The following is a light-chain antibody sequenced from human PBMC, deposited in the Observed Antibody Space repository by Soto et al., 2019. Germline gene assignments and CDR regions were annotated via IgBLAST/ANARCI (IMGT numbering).Light chain of an antibody. CDR2: GAS. J-gene: IGKJ5*01. V-gene: IGKV3-20*01. Sequence: EILLTPFPGTLSLSPGERATLSCRAAQRVGPRLAWYHHKTGQAPRLLISGASSRATGIPDRFTGSRSETSFTLTISRLEPEDFALDYCQHYQSGHPLTFGQGTRLEIK. CDR1: QRVGPR. CDR3: QHYQSGHPLT.